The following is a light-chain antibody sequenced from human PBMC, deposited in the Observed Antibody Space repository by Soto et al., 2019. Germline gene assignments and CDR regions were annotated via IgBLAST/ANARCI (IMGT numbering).Light chain of an antibody. CDR2: AAS. J-gene: IGKJ1*01. CDR1: QSISTF. Sequence: DIQMTQSPSSLSASVGDRVSVTCRASQSISTFLNWYQQRPGEAPKLLIYAASSLQSGVPSRFSGSGSGADVTLTIGSLQPEDVATYYCQQSYTTPRTFGQGTKVEVK. V-gene: IGKV1-39*01. CDR3: QQSYTTPRT.